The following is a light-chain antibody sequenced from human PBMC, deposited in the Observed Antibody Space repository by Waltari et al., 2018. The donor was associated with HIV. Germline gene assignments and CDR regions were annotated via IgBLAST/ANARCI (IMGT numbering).Light chain of an antibody. V-gene: IGKV1-5*01. CDR1: QSTGTW. CDR2: RAS. J-gene: IGKJ3*01. CDR3: QQYNSHSRS. Sequence: DMQMTQSPSFLTSSVGDTVPITCRASQSTGTWLAWYQQKLGSAPKLLIYRASILEEGVPARFRGNGSDAEFSRTSTGLQFVDFATYYCQQYNSHSRSFGPGPEV.